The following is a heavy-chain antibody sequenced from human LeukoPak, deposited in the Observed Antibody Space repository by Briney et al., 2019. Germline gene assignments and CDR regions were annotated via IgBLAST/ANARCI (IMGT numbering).Heavy chain of an antibody. CDR1: GGSVSSGSYY. Sequence: SETLSLTCTVSGGSVSSGSYYWSWIRQLPGKGLEWIGYIYYSGSTNYNPSLKSRVTISVDTSKNQFSLKLSSVTAADTAVYYCARDNCGGDCYSDYWGQGTLVTVSS. J-gene: IGHJ4*02. V-gene: IGHV4-61*01. D-gene: IGHD2-21*02. CDR3: ARDNCGGDCYSDY. CDR2: IYYSGST.